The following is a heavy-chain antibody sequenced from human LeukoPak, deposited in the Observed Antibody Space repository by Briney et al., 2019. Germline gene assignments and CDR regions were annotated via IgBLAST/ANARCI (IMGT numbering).Heavy chain of an antibody. CDR1: GGSISNYY. V-gene: IGHV4-59*01. D-gene: IGHD6-13*01. CDR3: ARGRGDSSSPFDC. J-gene: IGHJ4*02. CDR2: IYYSGST. Sequence: SETLSLTCTVSGGSISNYYWSWIRQPPGKGLEWLGCIYYSGSTNYNPSLKSRVTISVDTSKNQFSLRLSSVTAADTAVYYCARGRGDSSSPFDCWGQGTLVTVSS.